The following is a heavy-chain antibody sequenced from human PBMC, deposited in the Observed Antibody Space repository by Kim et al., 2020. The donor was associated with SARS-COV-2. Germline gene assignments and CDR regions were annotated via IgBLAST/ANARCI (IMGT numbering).Heavy chain of an antibody. D-gene: IGHD3-22*01. CDR1: GGSISSGDYY. CDR2: IYYSGST. Sequence: SETLSLTCTVSGGSISSGDYYWSWIRQPPGKGLEWIGYIYYSGSTYYNPSLKSRVTISVDTSKNQFSLKLSSVTAADTAVYYCARDPQDYYDSSGYYSTYYFDYWGQGTLVTVSS. V-gene: IGHV4-30-4*01. CDR3: ARDPQDYYDSSGYYSTYYFDY. J-gene: IGHJ4*02.